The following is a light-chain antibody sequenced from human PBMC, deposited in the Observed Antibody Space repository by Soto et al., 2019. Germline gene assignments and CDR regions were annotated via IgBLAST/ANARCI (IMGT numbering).Light chain of an antibody. Sequence: DAQVTQSPSTLSASVGDRVTITCRASQSINNWLAWYQQRPGKAPKLLIYKASTLETGVPSRFSGSGSGTEFTLAISSLQPDDFATYYCQQYAGYSRTFGQGTKVDIK. CDR2: KAS. CDR3: QQYAGYSRT. CDR1: QSINNW. V-gene: IGKV1-5*03. J-gene: IGKJ1*01.